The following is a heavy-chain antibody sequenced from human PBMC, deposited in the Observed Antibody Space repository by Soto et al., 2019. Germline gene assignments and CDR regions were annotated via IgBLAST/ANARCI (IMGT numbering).Heavy chain of an antibody. CDR2: ISAYNGNT. CDR3: AKDLIANNGVWEPFDM. J-gene: IGHJ3*02. D-gene: IGHD2-8*01. V-gene: IGHV1-18*01. CDR1: GYTFTSYG. Sequence: ASVKVSCKASGYTFTSYGISWVRQAPGQGLEWMGWISAYNGNTNYAQKLQGRVTMTTDTSTSTAYMELRSLRSDDTAVYYCAKDLIANNGVWEPFDMWGRGTKVTVSS.